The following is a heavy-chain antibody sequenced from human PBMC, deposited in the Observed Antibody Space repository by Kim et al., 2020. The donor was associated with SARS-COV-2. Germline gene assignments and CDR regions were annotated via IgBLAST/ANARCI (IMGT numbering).Heavy chain of an antibody. CDR2: NT. J-gene: IGHJ5*02. V-gene: IGHV1-8*01. Sequence: NTGYEQKFQGRVTMTRNTSISTAYMELSSLRSEDTAVYYCARIVDGYGGPWGQGTLVTVSS. D-gene: IGHD2-21*01. CDR3: ARIVDGYGGP.